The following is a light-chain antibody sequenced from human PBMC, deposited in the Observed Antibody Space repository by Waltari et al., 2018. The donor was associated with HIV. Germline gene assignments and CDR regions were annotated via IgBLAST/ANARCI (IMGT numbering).Light chain of an antibody. CDR3: SSYAGSNNLV. CDR2: EVT. CDR1: SSDVGGYRY. V-gene: IGLV2-8*01. Sequence: QSALTQPPSASASPGQSVTISCTGTSSDVGGYRYVSWYQQHPGKAPKLIIYEVTKRPSGVPDRFSGSKSGNTASLTVSGLQAEDEADYYCSSYAGSNNLVFGGGTKLTVL. J-gene: IGLJ3*02.